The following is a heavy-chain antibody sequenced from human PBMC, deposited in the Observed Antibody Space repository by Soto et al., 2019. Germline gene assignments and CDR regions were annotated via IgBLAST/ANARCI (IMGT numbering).Heavy chain of an antibody. CDR2: ISYDGSNK. J-gene: IGHJ3*02. Sequence: GGSLRLSCAASGFTFSSYGMHWVRQAPGKGLGWVAVISYDGSNKYYADSVKGRFTISRDNSKNTLYLQVNSLRAEDTAVYYCAKAPNTMVSLDIWGQGTMVTVSS. D-gene: IGHD3-10*01. CDR1: GFTFSSYG. V-gene: IGHV3-30*18. CDR3: AKAPNTMVSLDI.